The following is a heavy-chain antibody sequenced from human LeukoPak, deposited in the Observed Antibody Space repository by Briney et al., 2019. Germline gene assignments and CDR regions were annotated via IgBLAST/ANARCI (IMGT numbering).Heavy chain of an antibody. CDR1: GFTFSNNW. CDR2: IKGDGSST. J-gene: IGHJ4*02. D-gene: IGHD1-26*01. CDR3: VRDGVGAPPFDY. V-gene: IGHV3-74*01. Sequence: GSLRLSCAASGFTFSNNWMHWVRQAPGKGLVWVSRIKGDGSSTDCADSVKGRFTISRDNAKNTLLLQMNSLRAEDTAVYYCVRDGVGAPPFDYWGQGVLVTVSS.